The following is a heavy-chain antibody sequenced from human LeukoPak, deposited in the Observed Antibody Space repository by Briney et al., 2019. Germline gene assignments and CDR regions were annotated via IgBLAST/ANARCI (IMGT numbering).Heavy chain of an antibody. D-gene: IGHD6-19*01. V-gene: IGHV3-23*01. CDR3: AKGYSSGWTPFDY. CDR2: IGDSGEIE. J-gene: IGHJ4*02. CDR1: GFTFRTYG. Sequence: GGSLRLSCAASGFTFRTYGMSWVRQAPGKGLEWVSGIGDSGEIERYADSVKGRFTISRDNFRNTVYLEMRSLRPEDTAVYYCAKGYSSGWTPFDYWGQGTQVTVSS.